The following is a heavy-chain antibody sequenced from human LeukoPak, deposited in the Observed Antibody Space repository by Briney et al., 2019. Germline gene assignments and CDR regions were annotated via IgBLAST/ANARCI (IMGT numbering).Heavy chain of an antibody. CDR3: ARGGYDFWSGYPIPYYYYYGMDV. J-gene: IGHJ6*02. V-gene: IGHV1-8*02. Sequence: ASVKVSCKASGYTFTSYGISWVRQAPGQGLEWMGWMNPNSGNTGYAQKFQGRVTMTRNTSISTAYMELSSLRSEDTAVYYCARGGYDFWSGYPIPYYYYYGMDVWGQGTTVTVSS. CDR2: MNPNSGNT. D-gene: IGHD3-3*01. CDR1: GYTFTSYG.